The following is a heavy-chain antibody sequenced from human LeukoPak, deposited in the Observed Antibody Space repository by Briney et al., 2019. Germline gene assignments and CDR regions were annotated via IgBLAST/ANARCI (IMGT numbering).Heavy chain of an antibody. J-gene: IGHJ4*02. Sequence: ASVKVSCKASGFTFINYYMHWVRQAPGQGLEWLGWINPNSGGTNYAQKFQGRVTMTRDTSISTAYMELSRLRSDDTAVYYCARGRKYGGLSDYWGQGTLVTVSS. V-gene: IGHV1-2*02. CDR2: INPNSGGT. CDR1: GFTFINYY. D-gene: IGHD5-12*01. CDR3: ARGRKYGGLSDY.